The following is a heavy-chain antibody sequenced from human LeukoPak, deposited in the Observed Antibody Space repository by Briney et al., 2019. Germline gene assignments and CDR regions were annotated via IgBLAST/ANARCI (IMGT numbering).Heavy chain of an antibody. D-gene: IGHD7-27*01. CDR2: TYYRSKWNH. CDR3: ALQNWGDFYLDN. Sequence: SQSLSLTCAISGDSVSSNRVAWNWIRQSPTRGLEWLGRTYYRSKWNHDYGVFVRGRITIYADTSKNEFHLHLNSVTPEDTAVYYCALQNWGDFYLDNWGQGTLVTVSS. V-gene: IGHV6-1*01. CDR1: GDSVSSNRVA. J-gene: IGHJ4*02.